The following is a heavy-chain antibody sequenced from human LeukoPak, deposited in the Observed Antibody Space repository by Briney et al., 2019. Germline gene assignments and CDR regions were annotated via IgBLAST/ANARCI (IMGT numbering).Heavy chain of an antibody. CDR3: ARLEWLLSFYFDY. Sequence: GGSLRLSCAASVVTVSSNYMSWVRQAPGKGLEWVSVIYSGGSTYYADSVKGRFPISRDNSKNTLYLQMNSLRAEDTAVYYCARLEWLLSFYFDYWGQGTLVTVSS. V-gene: IGHV3-66*02. CDR2: IYSGGST. J-gene: IGHJ4*02. CDR1: VVTVSSNY. D-gene: IGHD3-3*01.